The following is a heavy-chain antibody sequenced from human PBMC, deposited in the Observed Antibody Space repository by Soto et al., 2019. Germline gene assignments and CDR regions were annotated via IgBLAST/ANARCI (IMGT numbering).Heavy chain of an antibody. V-gene: IGHV3-53*01. CDR1: GFTVSSNY. D-gene: IGHD3-16*02. J-gene: IGHJ6*02. CDR3: ARDLSGGSDGMDV. Sequence: GGSLRLSCAASGFTVSSNYMIWVRQAPGKGLEWVSVIYSGGSTYYADSVKGRFTISRDNSKNTLYLQMNSLRAEDTAVYYCARDLSGGSDGMDVWGQGTTVTVSS. CDR2: IYSGGST.